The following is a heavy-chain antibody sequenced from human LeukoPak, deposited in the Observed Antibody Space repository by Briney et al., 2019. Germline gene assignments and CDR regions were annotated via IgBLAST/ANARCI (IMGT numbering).Heavy chain of an antibody. V-gene: IGHV6-1*01. Sequence: SQTLSLTCAISGDSVSSNSAAWNWIRQSPSRGLEWLGRTYYRSKWYNDYAVSVKSRITINPDTSKNQFSLQLNSVTPEDTAVYYCARVGMAAAGNHYYYYGMDVWGQGTTVTVSS. J-gene: IGHJ6*02. CDR1: GDSVSSNSAA. CDR3: ARVGMAAAGNHYYYYGMDV. CDR2: TYYRSKWYN. D-gene: IGHD6-13*01.